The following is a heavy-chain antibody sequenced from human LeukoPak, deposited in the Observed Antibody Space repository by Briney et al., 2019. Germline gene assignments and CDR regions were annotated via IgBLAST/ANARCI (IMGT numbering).Heavy chain of an antibody. CDR2: ISYDGSNK. CDR3: ARVRQYGSGSYFYGMDV. Sequence: GGSLRLSCAASGFTFSSYAMHWVRQAPGKGLEWVAVISYDGSNKYYADSVKGRFTISRDNSKNTLYLQMTSLRAEDTAVYYCARVRQYGSGSYFYGMDVWGQGTTVTVSS. D-gene: IGHD3-10*01. CDR1: GFTFSSYA. V-gene: IGHV3-30-3*01. J-gene: IGHJ6*02.